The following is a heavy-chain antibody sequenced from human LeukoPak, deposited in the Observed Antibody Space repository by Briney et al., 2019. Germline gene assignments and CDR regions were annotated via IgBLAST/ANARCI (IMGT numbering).Heavy chain of an antibody. CDR2: IYYSGST. V-gene: IGHV4-59*12. Sequence: SETLSLTCTVSGGSITSYYWSWIRQPPGKGLEWIGYIYYSGSTNYNPSPKSRVTISVDTSKNQFPLKLSSVTAPDTAVYYCARGGVNYKIAGPWGQGALVTVSS. CDR3: ARGGVNYKIAGP. D-gene: IGHD3-10*01. CDR1: GGSITSYY. J-gene: IGHJ5*02.